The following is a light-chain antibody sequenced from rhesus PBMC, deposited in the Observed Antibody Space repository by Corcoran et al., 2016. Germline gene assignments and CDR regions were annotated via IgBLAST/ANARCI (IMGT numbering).Light chain of an antibody. Sequence: EIVLTQSPATLSLSPGERATLSCRASQSVSTTLAWYQQKPEQAPRLLISGASNRAPDIPDRFSGRGAGTDVTLTISSLEPEDFAVYYCQQYTDWPLTFGGGTKVEIK. CDR2: GAS. J-gene: IGKJ4*01. CDR3: QQYTDWPLT. CDR1: QSVSTT. V-gene: IGKV3-42*03.